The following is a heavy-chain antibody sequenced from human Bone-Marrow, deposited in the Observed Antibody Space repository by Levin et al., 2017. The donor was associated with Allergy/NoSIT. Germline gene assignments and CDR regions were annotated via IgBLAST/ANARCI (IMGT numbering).Heavy chain of an antibody. Sequence: SETLSLTCAVYGGSFSGYYWSWIRQPPGKGLEWIGEINHSGSTNYNPSLKSRVTISVDTSKNQFSLKLSSVTAADTAVYYCAREGGIWFGELLTRDFDYWGQGTLVTVSS. CDR1: GGSFSGYY. CDR3: AREGGIWFGELLTRDFDY. V-gene: IGHV4-34*01. D-gene: IGHD3-10*01. J-gene: IGHJ4*02. CDR2: INHSGST.